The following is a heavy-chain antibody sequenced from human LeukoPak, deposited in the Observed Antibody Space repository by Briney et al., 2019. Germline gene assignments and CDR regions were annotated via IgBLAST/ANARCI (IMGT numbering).Heavy chain of an antibody. Sequence: GGSLRLSCAASGLTFSSYGMHWVRQAPGKGLEWVAFIRYDGSNKYYADSVKGRFTISRDNGKSSLYLQMSSLRVEDTAVYYCTRRPYSSSWYYFDYWGQGTLVTVSS. D-gene: IGHD6-13*01. CDR3: TRRPYSSSWYYFDY. J-gene: IGHJ4*02. CDR1: GLTFSSYG. CDR2: IRYDGSNK. V-gene: IGHV3-30*02.